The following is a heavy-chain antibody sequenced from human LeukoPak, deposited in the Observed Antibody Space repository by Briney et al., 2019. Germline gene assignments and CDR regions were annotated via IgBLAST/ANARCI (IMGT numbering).Heavy chain of an antibody. CDR3: AKDRVDTAMFVDY. D-gene: IGHD5-18*01. CDR1: GFTFSSYG. J-gene: IGHJ4*02. CDR2: IRYDGSNK. Sequence: SGGSLRLSCAASGFTFSSYGMHWVRQAPGKGLEWVAFIRYDGSNKYYADSVKGRFTISRDNSKNTLYLQMNSLRAEDTAVYYCAKDRVDTAMFVDYWGQGTLVTVSS. V-gene: IGHV3-30*02.